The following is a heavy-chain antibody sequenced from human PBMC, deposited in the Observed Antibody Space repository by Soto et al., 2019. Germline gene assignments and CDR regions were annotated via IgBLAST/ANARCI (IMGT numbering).Heavy chain of an antibody. V-gene: IGHV4-59*01. J-gene: IGHJ4*02. Sequence: LSLTCTVSGGSISSYYWRWIRQPPGKGLEWIGYIYYSGSTNYNPSLKSRVTISVDTSKNQFSLKLSSVTAADTAVYYCAREQQLVLDYWGKGTLVTVSS. D-gene: IGHD6-13*01. CDR3: AREQQLVLDY. CDR1: GGSISSYY. CDR2: IYYSGST.